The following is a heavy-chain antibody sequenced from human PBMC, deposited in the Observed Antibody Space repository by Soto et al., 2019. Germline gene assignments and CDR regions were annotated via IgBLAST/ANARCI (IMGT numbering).Heavy chain of an antibody. V-gene: IGHV4-30-2*01. Sequence: SETLSLTCTFTGGSISRSHNFWSWIRQPPGKGLEWIGYIYHSGSTYYNPSLKSRVTISVDRSKNQFSLKLSSVTAADTAVYYCARVPDRWGQGTLVTVSS. CDR1: GGSISRSHNF. CDR3: ARVPDR. D-gene: IGHD2-2*01. J-gene: IGHJ5*02. CDR2: IYHSGST.